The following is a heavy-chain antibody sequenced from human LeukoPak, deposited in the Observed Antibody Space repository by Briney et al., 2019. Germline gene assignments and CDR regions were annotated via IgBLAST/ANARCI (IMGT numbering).Heavy chain of an antibody. CDR3: ARGQMAGIAARRDFDY. V-gene: IGHV1-8*01. J-gene: IGHJ4*02. CDR1: GSTFTSYD. D-gene: IGHD6-6*01. CDR2: MNPNSGNT. Sequence: ASVKVSCKASGSTFTSYDINWVRQATGQGLEWMGWMNPNSGNTGYAQKFQGRVTMTRNTSISTAYMELSSLRSEDTAVYYCARGQMAGIAARRDFDYWGQGTLVTVS.